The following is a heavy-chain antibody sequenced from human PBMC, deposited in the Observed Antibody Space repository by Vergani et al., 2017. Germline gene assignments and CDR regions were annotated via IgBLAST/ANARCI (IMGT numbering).Heavy chain of an antibody. CDR2: ISGSGGST. D-gene: IGHD4-17*01. Sequence: VQLVQSGAEVKKPGSSVKVSCKASGGTFSSYAMSWVRQAPGKGLEWVSAISGSGGSTYYADSVKGRFTISRDNSKNTLYLQMNSLRAEDTAVYYCAKELRTTVTTGYGMDVWGQGTTVTVSS. CDR3: AKELRTTVTTGYGMDV. J-gene: IGHJ6*02. V-gene: IGHV3-23*04. CDR1: GGTFSSYA.